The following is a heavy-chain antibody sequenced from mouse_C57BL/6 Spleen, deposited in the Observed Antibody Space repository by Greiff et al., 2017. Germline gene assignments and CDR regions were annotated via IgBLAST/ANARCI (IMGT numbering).Heavy chain of an antibody. CDR1: GYSITSGYY. D-gene: IGHD2-3*01. CDR3: ARFGGDGYYADY. Sequence: EASGPGLVKPSQSLSLTCSVTGYSITSGYYWNWIRQFPGNKLEWMGYISYDGSNNYNPSLKNRISITRDTSKNQFFLKLNSVTTEDTATYYCARFGGDGYYADYWGQGTTLTVSS. CDR2: ISYDGSN. J-gene: IGHJ2*01. V-gene: IGHV3-6*01.